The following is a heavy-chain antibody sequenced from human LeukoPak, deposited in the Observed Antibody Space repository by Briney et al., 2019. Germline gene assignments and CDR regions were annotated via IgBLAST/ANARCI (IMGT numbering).Heavy chain of an antibody. J-gene: IGHJ4*02. CDR3: ARDSRYGPFGY. CDR2: ISGYNGNT. V-gene: IGHV1-18*01. D-gene: IGHD3-22*01. CDR1: GYTFTSYG. Sequence: ASVKVSCKASGYTFTSYGISWVRQAPGQGLEWMGWISGYNGNTKNAQKLQGRVTMTTDTSTSTAYMELRSLRSDDTAVYYCARDSRYGPFGYWGQGTLVTVSS.